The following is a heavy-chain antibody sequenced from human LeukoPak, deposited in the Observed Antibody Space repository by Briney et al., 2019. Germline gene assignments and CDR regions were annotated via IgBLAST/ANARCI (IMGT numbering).Heavy chain of an antibody. Sequence: GGSLRLSCAASGFTFSSYAMSWVRQAPGKGLEWVSGIRGSGGSTYYADSVKGRFTISRDNSKNTLYLQMNSLRAEDTAVYYCAKEGGITIFGVVSHNYYFDYWGQGTLVTVSS. CDR2: IRGSGGST. CDR1: GFTFSSYA. J-gene: IGHJ4*02. D-gene: IGHD3-3*01. CDR3: AKEGGITIFGVVSHNYYFDY. V-gene: IGHV3-23*01.